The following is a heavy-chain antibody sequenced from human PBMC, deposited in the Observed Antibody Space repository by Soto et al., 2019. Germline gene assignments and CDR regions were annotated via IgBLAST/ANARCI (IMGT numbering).Heavy chain of an antibody. Sequence: GSLRLSCSASGFTFSSYVMHWVRQTPGKGLEYVSAISSDGTSTYYADSVKGSFTISRDNSKNTLYLQMSSLRAEDTAVYYCVKSSPAHYVWWSYPHFDYWGQGTLVTVSS. CDR2: ISSDGTST. CDR3: VKSSPAHYVWWSYPHFDY. CDR1: GFTFSSYV. V-gene: IGHV3-64D*06. D-gene: IGHD3-16*02. J-gene: IGHJ4*02.